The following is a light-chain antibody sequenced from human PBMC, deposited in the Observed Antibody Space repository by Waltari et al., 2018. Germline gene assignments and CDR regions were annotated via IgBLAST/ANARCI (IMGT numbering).Light chain of an antibody. V-gene: IGLV4-60*03. Sequence: QPVLTQSSSASASLGSSAKLTCTLSSRHSSYIIAWHQQQPGKAARHLMKVEGSGSYNKWIGVPDRVSDSSSWADRYLTISNLQSEEEADYYCETWDSNTQGVFGGGTKLTVL. J-gene: IGLJ3*02. CDR1: SRHSSYI. CDR2: VEGSGSY. CDR3: ETWDSNTQGV.